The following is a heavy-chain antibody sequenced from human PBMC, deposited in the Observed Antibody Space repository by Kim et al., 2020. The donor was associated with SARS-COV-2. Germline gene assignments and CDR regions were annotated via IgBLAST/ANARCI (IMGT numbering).Heavy chain of an antibody. D-gene: IGHD5-18*01. CDR1: GCSISSSSYY. J-gene: IGHJ4*02. Sequence: SETLSLTCTVSGCSISSSSYYWGWIRQPPGKGLEWIGSIYYSGSTYYNPSLKSRVTISVDTSKNQFSLKLSSVTAADTAVYYCARHDTAAPVDYWGQGTLVTVSS. CDR2: IYYSGST. CDR3: ARHDTAAPVDY. V-gene: IGHV4-39*01.